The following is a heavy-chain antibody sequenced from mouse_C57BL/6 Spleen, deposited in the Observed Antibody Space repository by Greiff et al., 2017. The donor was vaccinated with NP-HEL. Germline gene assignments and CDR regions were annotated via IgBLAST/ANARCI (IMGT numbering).Heavy chain of an antibody. CDR2: IYPRDGST. V-gene: IGHV1-85*01. CDR1: GYTFTSYD. Sequence: VKLMESGPELVKPGASVKLSCKASGYTFTSYDINWVKQRPGQGLEWIGWIYPRDGSTKYNEKFKGKATLTVDTSSSTAYMELHSLTSEDSAVYFCARFEYFDYWGQGTTLTVSS. CDR3: ARFEYFDY. J-gene: IGHJ2*01.